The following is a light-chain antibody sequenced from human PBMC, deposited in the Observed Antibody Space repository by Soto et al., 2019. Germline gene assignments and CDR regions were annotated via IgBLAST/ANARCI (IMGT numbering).Light chain of an antibody. CDR2: EVT. CDR1: SSDIGGYDY. CDR3: SSHTSGSTRV. Sequence: QSALTQPASVSGSPGQSITISCTGTSSDIGGYDYVSWYQQHPDKAPKLMIYEVTNRPSGVSNRFSGSKSGNTASLTISGLQAEDEADYYCSSHTSGSTRVFGTGTRSPS. V-gene: IGLV2-14*01. J-gene: IGLJ1*01.